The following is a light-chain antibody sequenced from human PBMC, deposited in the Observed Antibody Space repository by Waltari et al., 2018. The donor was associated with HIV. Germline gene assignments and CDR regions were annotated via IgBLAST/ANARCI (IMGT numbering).Light chain of an antibody. Sequence: QSVLTQPHSASGTPGQRVTISCSGSSSNIGSNTVNWYQQLPGTAPKPLIYSNNQRPSGVPDRFSGSKSGTSASLAISGLQSEDEADYYCAAWDDSLNGSVVFGGGTKLTVL. J-gene: IGLJ2*01. CDR3: AAWDDSLNGSVV. CDR2: SNN. V-gene: IGLV1-44*01. CDR1: SSNIGSNT.